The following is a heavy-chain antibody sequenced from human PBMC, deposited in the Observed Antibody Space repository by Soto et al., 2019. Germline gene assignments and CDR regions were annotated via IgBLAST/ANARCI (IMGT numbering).Heavy chain of an antibody. V-gene: IGHV4-4*07. CDR3: ARQTTYSSSWHDC. D-gene: IGHD6-13*01. J-gene: IGHJ4*02. Sequence: LSLTCSVSGGSINNYYWSWIRQPAGKGLEYIGRIYSSGSINYNPSLKSRVTMSVDTSKNQFSLKVRSVTAADTAVYYCARQTTYSSSWHDCWGQGTLVTVSS. CDR2: IYSSGSI. CDR1: GGSINNYY.